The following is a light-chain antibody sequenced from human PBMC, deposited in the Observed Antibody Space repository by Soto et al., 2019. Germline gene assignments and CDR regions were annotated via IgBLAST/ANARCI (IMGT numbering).Light chain of an antibody. CDR2: EVS. J-gene: IGLJ1*01. CDR1: SSDIGDYDY. V-gene: IGLV2-14*01. CDR3: NSYATGNTRV. Sequence: QSVLTQPASVSGSPAQSITISCTGTSSDIGDYDYVPWYQQHPGKAPKVLISEVSNRPSGVSNRFSGSKSGNTASLTISGLQAEDEADYYCNSYATGNTRVFGTGIKVTVL.